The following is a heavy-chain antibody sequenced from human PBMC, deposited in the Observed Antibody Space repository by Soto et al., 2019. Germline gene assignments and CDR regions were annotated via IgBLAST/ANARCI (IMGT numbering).Heavy chain of an antibody. V-gene: IGHV4-59*01. D-gene: IGHD6-13*01. Sequence: QVQLQESGPGLVKPSETLSLTCTVSGGSLSSYYWMWIRQLPGKGPEWMGYIYYSGGTNYNPSLQSRVTMSVDTPKNQFSLKLTSVTAADTAVYYCARESPGAGHFDYWGQGTLVTVSS. CDR3: ARESPGAGHFDY. J-gene: IGHJ4*02. CDR2: IYYSGGT. CDR1: GGSLSSYY.